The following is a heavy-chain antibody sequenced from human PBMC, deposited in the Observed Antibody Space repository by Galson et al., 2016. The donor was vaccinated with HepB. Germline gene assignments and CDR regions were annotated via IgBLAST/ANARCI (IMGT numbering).Heavy chain of an antibody. CDR3: ARTLFSSGSYWYFDY. D-gene: IGHD1-26*01. V-gene: IGHV3-48*02. Sequence: SLRLSCAASGFTFSRYTMNWVRQAPGKGLEWVSYISSSSSTIYYAVSVQGRFTISRDNAKNSLCLQVNSLRDEGTDVYYCARTLFSSGSYWYFDYWGQGTLGTVSS. CDR2: ISSSSSTI. J-gene: IGHJ4*02. CDR1: GFTFSRYT.